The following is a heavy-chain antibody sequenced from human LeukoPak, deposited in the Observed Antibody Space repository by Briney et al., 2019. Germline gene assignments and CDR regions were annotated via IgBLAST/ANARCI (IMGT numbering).Heavy chain of an antibody. CDR1: GGSFSGYY. CDR2: INHSGST. CDR3: ARGHPRYCSSTSCYGGWFDP. J-gene: IGHJ5*02. Sequence: SETLSLTCAVYGGSFSGYYWSWIRQPPGKGLEWIGEINHSGSTNYNPSLKSRVTISVDTSKNQFSLKLSSVTAADTAVYYCARGHPRYCSSTSCYGGWFDPWGQGTPVTVSS. V-gene: IGHV4-34*01. D-gene: IGHD2-2*01.